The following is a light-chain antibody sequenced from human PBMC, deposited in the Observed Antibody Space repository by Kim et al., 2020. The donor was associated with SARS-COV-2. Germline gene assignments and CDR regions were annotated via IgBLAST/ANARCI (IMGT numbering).Light chain of an antibody. CDR2: DAS. J-gene: IGKJ1*01. V-gene: IGKV3-11*01. Sequence: SVSPGERATLSCRASQSVSSYLAWYQQKPGQAPRLLIYDASNRATGIPARFSGSGSGTDFTLTISSLEPEDFAVYYCQQRSNWPTFGQGTKVDIK. CDR1: QSVSSY. CDR3: QQRSNWPT.